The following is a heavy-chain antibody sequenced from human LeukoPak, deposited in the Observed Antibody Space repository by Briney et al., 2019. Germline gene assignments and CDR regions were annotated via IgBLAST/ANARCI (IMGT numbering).Heavy chain of an antibody. J-gene: IGHJ3*02. Sequence: GESLKISCKGSGYSFTSYWIGWVRQKPGKGLEWMGIIYPGDSDTRYSPSFQGQVTISADKSISTAYLQWSSLKASDTAMYYCASAHYYYVSSGPDAFDIWGQGTMVTVSS. CDR2: IYPGDSDT. D-gene: IGHD3-22*01. V-gene: IGHV5-51*01. CDR3: ASAHYYYVSSGPDAFDI. CDR1: GYSFTSYW.